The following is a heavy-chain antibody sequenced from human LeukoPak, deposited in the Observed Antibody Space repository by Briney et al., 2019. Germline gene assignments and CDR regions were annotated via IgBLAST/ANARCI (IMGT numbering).Heavy chain of an antibody. J-gene: IGHJ5*02. D-gene: IGHD3-10*01. CDR3: ARVVGQPNWFDP. CDR2: IIPILGIA. CDR1: GGTFSSYA. V-gene: IGHV1-69*04. Sequence: ASVKVSCKASGGTFSSYAISWVRQAPGQGLEWMGRIIPILGIANYAQKFQGRVTITADKSTSTAYMELSSLRSEDTAVYYCARVVGQPNWFDPWGQGTLVTVSS.